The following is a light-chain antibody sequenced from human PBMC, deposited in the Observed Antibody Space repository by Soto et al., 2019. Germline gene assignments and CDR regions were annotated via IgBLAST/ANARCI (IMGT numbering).Light chain of an antibody. V-gene: IGLV2-14*01. J-gene: IGLJ3*02. CDR1: SSDVGGYND. Sequence: QSALTQPASVSGSPGQSITISCTGTSSDVGGYNDVSWYQQQPGKAPKLMIYEVSNRPSGVSNRVSGSKSGNTASLTISGLQAEDEADYYCRSYTSSSTWVFGGGTKLTVL. CDR2: EVS. CDR3: RSYTSSSTWV.